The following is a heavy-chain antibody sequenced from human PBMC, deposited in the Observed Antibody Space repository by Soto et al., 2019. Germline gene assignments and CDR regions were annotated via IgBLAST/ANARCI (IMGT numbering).Heavy chain of an antibody. Sequence: SETLSLTCTVSGGAVSSVSYYGSWIRQPPGKGLEWIGYIYYSGSTNYTPSLKSRVTISVDTSKNQFSLNLSSVTAADTAVYYCARDHGYGAPSYFAYWGQGTLVNVSS. CDR1: GGAVSSVSYY. V-gene: IGHV4-61*01. CDR2: IYYSGST. D-gene: IGHD4-17*01. CDR3: ARDHGYGAPSYFAY. J-gene: IGHJ4*02.